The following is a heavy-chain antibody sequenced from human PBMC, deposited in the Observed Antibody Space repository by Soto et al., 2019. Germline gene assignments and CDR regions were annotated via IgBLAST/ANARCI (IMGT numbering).Heavy chain of an antibody. CDR1: GGSISSSHW. Sequence: QVQLQESGPGLVKPSGTLSLSCAVSGGSISSSHWWTWVRQPPGKGLEWIGEIYHSGSTNYNPSLKSRVTISVDTSRNQFALNLSSVTAADTAVYYCASSGGGEDYWGQGILVTVSS. CDR2: IYHSGST. CDR3: ASSGGGEDY. V-gene: IGHV4-4*02. D-gene: IGHD3-16*01. J-gene: IGHJ4*02.